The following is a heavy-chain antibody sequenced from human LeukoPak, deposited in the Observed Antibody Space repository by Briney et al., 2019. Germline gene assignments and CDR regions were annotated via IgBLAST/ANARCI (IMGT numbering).Heavy chain of an antibody. Sequence: GESLRLSCAASGFTFSSYWMSWVRRAPGKGLEWVANIKQDGSEKYYVDSVKGRFTISRDNAKNSLYLQMNSLRAEDTAVYYCARDMSAYYYYYGMDVWGQGTTVTVSS. J-gene: IGHJ6*02. CDR2: IKQDGSEK. CDR3: ARDMSAYYYYYGMDV. CDR1: GFTFSSYW. V-gene: IGHV3-7*01.